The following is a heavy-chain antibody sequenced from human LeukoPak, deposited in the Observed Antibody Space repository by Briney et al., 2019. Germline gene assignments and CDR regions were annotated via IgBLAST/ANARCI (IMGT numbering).Heavy chain of an antibody. Sequence: SETLSLTCAVYGGSFSGYYWSWIRQPPGKGLEWIGEINHSGSTNYNPSLKSRVTISVDTSKNQFSLKLSSVTAADTAVYYCARLGYGDYAFWGQGTLATVSS. CDR2: INHSGST. CDR3: ARLGYGDYAF. J-gene: IGHJ4*02. CDR1: GGSFSGYY. V-gene: IGHV4-34*01. D-gene: IGHD4-17*01.